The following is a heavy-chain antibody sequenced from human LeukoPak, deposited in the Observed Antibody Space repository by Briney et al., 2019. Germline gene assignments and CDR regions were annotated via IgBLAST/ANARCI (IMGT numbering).Heavy chain of an antibody. CDR1: GGSISSSSYY. CDR2: IYYSGST. Sequence: SETLSLTCTVSGGSISSSSYYWGWIRQPPGKGLEWIGSIYYSGSTYYNPPLKSRVTISVDTSKNQFSLKLSSVTAADTAVYYCATKDLFGDYFDYWGQGTLVTVSS. D-gene: IGHD3-10*01. CDR3: ATKDLFGDYFDY. J-gene: IGHJ4*02. V-gene: IGHV4-39*01.